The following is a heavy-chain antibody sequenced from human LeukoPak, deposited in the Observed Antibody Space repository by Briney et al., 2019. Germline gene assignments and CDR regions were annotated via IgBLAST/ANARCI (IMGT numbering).Heavy chain of an antibody. J-gene: IGHJ4*02. Sequence: GGSLRLSCAASGFTFDDYGMSWVRQAPVKGLEWVSGINWNGGSTGYADSVKGRFTISRDNAKNSLYLQMNSLRAEDTALYHCARTNSGSYLYYFVYWGQGTLVTVSS. CDR2: INWNGGST. CDR1: GFTFDDYG. D-gene: IGHD1-26*01. CDR3: ARTNSGSYLYYFVY. V-gene: IGHV3-20*01.